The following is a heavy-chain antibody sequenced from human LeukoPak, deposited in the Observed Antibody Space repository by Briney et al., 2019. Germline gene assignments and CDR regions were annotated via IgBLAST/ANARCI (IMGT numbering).Heavy chain of an antibody. Sequence: GGSLRLSCAASGFTFSSYDMHWVRQATGKGLEWVSAIGTAGDTYYPGSVKGRFTISRENAKNSLYLQMNSLRAGDTAVYYCARGRGAWIQLWTDDAFDIWGQGTMVTVSS. J-gene: IGHJ3*02. CDR1: GFTFSSYD. CDR3: ARGRGAWIQLWTDDAFDI. CDR2: IGTAGDT. D-gene: IGHD5-18*01. V-gene: IGHV3-13*01.